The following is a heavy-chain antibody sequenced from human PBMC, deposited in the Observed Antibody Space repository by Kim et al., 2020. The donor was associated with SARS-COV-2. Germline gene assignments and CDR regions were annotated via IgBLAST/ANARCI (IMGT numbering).Heavy chain of an antibody. Sequence: SETLSLTCAVYGGSFSGYYWSWIRQPPGKGLEWIGEINHSGSTNYNPSLKSRVTISVDTSKNQFSLKLSSVTAADTAVYYCARIGLGHVQLWLRYWYFDLWGRGTLVTVSS. CDR1: GGSFSGYY. CDR3: ARIGLGHVQLWLRYWYFDL. D-gene: IGHD5-18*01. V-gene: IGHV4-34*01. CDR2: INHSGST. J-gene: IGHJ2*01.